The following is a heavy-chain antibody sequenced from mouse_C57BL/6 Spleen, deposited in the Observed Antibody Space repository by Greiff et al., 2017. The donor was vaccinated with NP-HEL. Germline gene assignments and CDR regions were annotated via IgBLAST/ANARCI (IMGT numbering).Heavy chain of an antibody. CDR1: GFTFSSYA. J-gene: IGHJ4*01. CDR3: ARETPFYAMDY. V-gene: IGHV5-4*01. Sequence: EVHLVESGGGLVKPGGSLKLSCAASGFTFSSYAMSWVRQTPEKRLEWVATISDGGSYTYYPDNVQGRFTISRDNAKNNLYLQMSHLKSEDTAMYYCARETPFYAMDYWGQGTSVTVSS. CDR2: ISDGGSYT.